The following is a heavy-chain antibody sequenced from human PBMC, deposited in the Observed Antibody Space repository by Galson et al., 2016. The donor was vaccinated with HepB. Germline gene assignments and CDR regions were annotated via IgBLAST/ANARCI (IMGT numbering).Heavy chain of an antibody. D-gene: IGHD1-26*01. V-gene: IGHV4-39*02. J-gene: IGHJ5*02. CDR3: ARLTWEVLGWFDT. CDR1: GASITNDKFF. Sequence: SETLSLTCTVSGASITNDKFFWGWLRQPPGKGLEWIGSISYSGLTNYNPSLQSRVSISVDTSKDHFSLELRSVTAADTAVYFCARLTWEVLGWFDTWGQGTLVTASS. CDR2: ISYSGLT.